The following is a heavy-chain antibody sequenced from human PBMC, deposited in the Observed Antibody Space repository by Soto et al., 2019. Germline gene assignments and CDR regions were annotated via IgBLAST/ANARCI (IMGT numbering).Heavy chain of an antibody. Sequence: SGPTLVNPTQTLTLTCTFSGFSLTTNRVVVGWVRQPPGKAPSWLAFIYGDDDRRYSPSLWSRLTITKDTSKNQVVLTMTNLDPVDTATYYCVHRTTVTSDDYWGRGTLVTVSS. CDR3: VHRTTVTSDDY. CDR2: IYGDDDR. CDR1: GFSLTTNRVV. J-gene: IGHJ4*02. V-gene: IGHV2-5*02. D-gene: IGHD4-17*01.